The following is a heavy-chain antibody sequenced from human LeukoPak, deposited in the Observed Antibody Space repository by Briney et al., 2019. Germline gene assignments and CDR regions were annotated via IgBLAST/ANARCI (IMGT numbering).Heavy chain of an antibody. CDR1: GFTFISSW. D-gene: IGHD3/OR15-3a*01. CDR2: IRDSGEA. Sequence: GGSLRLSCAASGFTFISSWMTWVRQAPGKGLEWVGLIRDSGEAFYADFARGRFAISRDESENTLYLQMNSLRVEDTAVYFCARDRAANQDWVEFDPWGQGTPVIVSS. CDR3: ARDRAANQDWVEFDP. V-gene: IGHV3-66*03. J-gene: IGHJ5*02.